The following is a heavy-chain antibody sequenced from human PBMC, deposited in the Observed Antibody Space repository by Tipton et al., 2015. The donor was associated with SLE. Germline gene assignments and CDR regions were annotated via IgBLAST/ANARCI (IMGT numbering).Heavy chain of an antibody. D-gene: IGHD4-17*01. V-gene: IGHV4-61*10. CDR3: ARDYGDFDAFDI. CDR2: IYYSGST. CDR1: GGSISSGSYY. Sequence: TLSLTCTVSGGSISSGSYYWSWIRQPAGKGLEWIGYIYYSGSTYYNPSLKSRVTISVDTSKNQFSLKLSSVTAADTAVYYCARDYGDFDAFDIWGQGTMVTVSS. J-gene: IGHJ3*02.